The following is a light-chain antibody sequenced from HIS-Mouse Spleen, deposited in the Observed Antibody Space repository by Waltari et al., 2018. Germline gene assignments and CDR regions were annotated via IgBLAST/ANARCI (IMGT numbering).Light chain of an antibody. CDR3: SSYTSSSTYV. Sequence: SYVLTQPPSVSVAPGKTARITCGGNNIGSKSVHWYQQKPGQAPVLVVYDDSDRPSGIPERFSGSNSGNTASLTISGLQAEDEADYYCSSYTSSSTYVFGTGTKVTVL. CDR2: DDS. CDR1: NIGSKS. J-gene: IGLJ1*01. V-gene: IGLV3-21*03.